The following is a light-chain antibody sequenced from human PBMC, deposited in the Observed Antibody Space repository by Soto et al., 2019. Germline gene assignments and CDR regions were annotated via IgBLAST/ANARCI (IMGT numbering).Light chain of an antibody. CDR3: QEYTTALWT. CDR1: QGITKY. Sequence: DIRMTQSPSSLSASVGDRVTITCRASQGITKYLAWYQQKPGKAPKLLISDASTLQSGVPSRFSGSGSGTDFTLTISSLQPEDVSTYYCQEYTTALWTFGQGTKVDIK. V-gene: IGKV1-27*01. J-gene: IGKJ1*01. CDR2: DAS.